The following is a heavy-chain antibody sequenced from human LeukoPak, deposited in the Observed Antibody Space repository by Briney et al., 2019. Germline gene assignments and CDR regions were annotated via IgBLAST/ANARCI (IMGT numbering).Heavy chain of an antibody. CDR2: INHSGST. CDR1: GGSFSGYY. J-gene: IGHJ4*02. CDR3: ARRAYCSGGTCYSDY. Sequence: SETLSLTCAVYGGSFSGYYWSWIRQPPGKGLEWIGEINHSGSTNYNPSLKSRVTISVDTSKNQFSLKLSSVTAADTAVYYCARRAYCSGGTCYSDYWGQGTLVTVSS. V-gene: IGHV4-34*01. D-gene: IGHD2-15*01.